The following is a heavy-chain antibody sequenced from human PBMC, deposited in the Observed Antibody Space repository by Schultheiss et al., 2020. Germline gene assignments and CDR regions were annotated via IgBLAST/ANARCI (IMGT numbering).Heavy chain of an antibody. CDR1: GFTFSSYA. CDR3: AGAFDP. V-gene: IGHV3-30-3*01. CDR2: ISYDGSNK. J-gene: IGHJ5*02. Sequence: GGSLRLSCAASGFTFSSYAMHWVRQAPGKGLEWVAVISYDGSNKYYADSVKGRFTISRDNSKNTLYLQMNSLRAEDTAVYYCAGAFDPWGQGTLVTVSS.